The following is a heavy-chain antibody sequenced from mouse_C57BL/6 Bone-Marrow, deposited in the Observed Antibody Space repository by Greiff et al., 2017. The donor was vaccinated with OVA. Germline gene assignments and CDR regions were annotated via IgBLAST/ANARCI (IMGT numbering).Heavy chain of an antibody. J-gene: IGHJ4*01. CDR1: GFTFSSYA. D-gene: IGHD1-1*01. Sequence: EVMLVESGGGLVKPGGSLKLSCAASGFTFSSYAMSWVRQTPEKRLEWVATISDGGSYTYYPDNVKGRFTISRDNATNNLYLQMSHLKSEDTAMYYCARDYTVEAMDYWGQGTSVTVSS. V-gene: IGHV5-4*01. CDR2: ISDGGSYT. CDR3: ARDYTVEAMDY.